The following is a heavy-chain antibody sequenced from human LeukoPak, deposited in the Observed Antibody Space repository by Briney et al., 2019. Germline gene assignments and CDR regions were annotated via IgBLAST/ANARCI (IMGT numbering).Heavy chain of an antibody. CDR3: ARSRKYGAVTTYSWFDP. CDR1: GAFISSSTYY. D-gene: IGHD4-17*01. Sequence: SETLSLTCTVSGAFISSSTYYWGWIRQPPGRGLEWIASVSYTGSTTYPRSVKCRFTISVDTSKCQFSLKLSSVTAAETAVYYCARSRKYGAVTTYSWFDPWGRGTLVIVSS. J-gene: IGHJ5*02. CDR2: VSYTGST. V-gene: IGHV4-39*01.